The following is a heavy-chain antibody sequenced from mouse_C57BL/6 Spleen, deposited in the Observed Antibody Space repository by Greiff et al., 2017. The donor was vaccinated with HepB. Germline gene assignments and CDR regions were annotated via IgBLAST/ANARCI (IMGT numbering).Heavy chain of an antibody. D-gene: IGHD2-1*01. CDR1: GYTFTDYN. V-gene: IGHV1-22*01. CDR3: ARESYYGNYVDYAMDY. CDR2: INPNNGGT. J-gene: IGHJ4*01. Sequence: VQLQQSGPELVKPGASVKMSCKASGYTFTDYNMHWVKQSHGKSLEWIGYINPNNGGTSYNQKFKGKATLTVNKSSSTAYMELRSLTSEDSALYYCARESYYGNYVDYAMDYWGQGTSVTVSS.